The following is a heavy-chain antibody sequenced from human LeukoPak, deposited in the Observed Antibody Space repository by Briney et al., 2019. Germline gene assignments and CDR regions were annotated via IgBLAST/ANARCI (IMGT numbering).Heavy chain of an antibody. J-gene: IGHJ4*02. CDR2: MNPKSGDT. CDR1: GYTFITYD. V-gene: IGHV1-8*01. Sequence: GASVKVSCKASGYTFITYDITWVRQATGQGLGWMGWMNPKSGDTAYAQKFQGRVAMTRDTSISTAYMGLRSLRSEDTAVYYCARGLGDYYDTSDYYYAVAAHWGQGTLVTVSS. CDR3: ARGLGDYYDTSDYYYAVAAH. D-gene: IGHD3-22*01.